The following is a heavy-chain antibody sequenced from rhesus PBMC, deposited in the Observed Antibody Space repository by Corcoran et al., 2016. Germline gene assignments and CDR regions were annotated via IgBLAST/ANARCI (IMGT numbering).Heavy chain of an antibody. D-gene: IGHD4-29*01. CDR3: ARSYLTGSSYDY. J-gene: IGHJ4*01. CDR1: GASISSNW. Sequence: QVQLQESGPGLVKPSETLSLTCTVSGASISSNWWSWIRQAPGKGLEWIGESNGNYGSTNYTPSHKSRVTMSKVASKNPCTLKRISVTAADTAVYYCARSYLTGSSYDYWGQGVLVTVSS. V-gene: IGHV4-80*01. CDR2: SNGNYGST.